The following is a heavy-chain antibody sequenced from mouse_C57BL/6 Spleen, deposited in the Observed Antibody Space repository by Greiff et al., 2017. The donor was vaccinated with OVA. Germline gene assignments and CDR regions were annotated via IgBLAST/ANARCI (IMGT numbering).Heavy chain of an antibody. CDR3: ARHSGVVAHWYFDV. D-gene: IGHD1-1*01. CDR2: ISSGGSYT. CDR1: GFTFSSYG. J-gene: IGHJ1*03. Sequence: EVKVVESGGDLVKPGGSLKLSCAASGFTFSSYGTSWVRQTPDKRLEWVATISSGGSYTYYPDSVKGRFTISRDNAKNTLYLQMSSLKSEDTAMYYCARHSGVVAHWYFDVWGTGTTVTVSS. V-gene: IGHV5-6*01.